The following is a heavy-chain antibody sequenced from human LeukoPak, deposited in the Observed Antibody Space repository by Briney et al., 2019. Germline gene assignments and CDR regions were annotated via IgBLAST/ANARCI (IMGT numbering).Heavy chain of an antibody. Sequence: PGGSLRLSCAASGFTLSSYWMSWVRQAPGKGLEWVANIKQDGSEKYYVDSVKGRFTISGDNAKNSLYLQMNSLRAEDTAVYYCGRGGMIDAFDIWGQGTMVTVSS. CDR2: IKQDGSEK. CDR1: GFTLSSYW. D-gene: IGHD3-16*01. V-gene: IGHV3-7*03. CDR3: GRGGMIDAFDI. J-gene: IGHJ3*02.